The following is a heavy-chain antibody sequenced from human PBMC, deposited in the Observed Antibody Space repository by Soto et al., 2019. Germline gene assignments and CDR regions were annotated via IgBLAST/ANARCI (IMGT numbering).Heavy chain of an antibody. CDR3: AGGDTYYAMGV. Sequence: QLQLVESGGGVVQPGRSLRLSCAASGFTFSNYIMHWVRQAPGKGLEWVAFISYDGSNKDYADSVKGRFTISRDNSKNTLYLQLSSLRPADTAVYYCAGGDTYYAMGVWGQGTTVTVSS. CDR2: ISYDGSNK. CDR1: GFTFSNYI. V-gene: IGHV3-30-3*01. J-gene: IGHJ6*02. D-gene: IGHD5-18*01.